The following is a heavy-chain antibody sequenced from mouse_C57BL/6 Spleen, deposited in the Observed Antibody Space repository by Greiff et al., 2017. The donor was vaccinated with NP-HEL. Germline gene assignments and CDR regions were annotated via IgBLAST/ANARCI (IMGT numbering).Heavy chain of an antibody. Sequence: DVKLVESGGGLVKPGGSLKLSCAASGFTFSDYGMHWVRQAPEKGLEWVAYISSGSSTIYYADTVKGRFTISRDNAKNTLFLQMTSLRSEDTAMYYCAIEYFDVWGTGTTVTVSS. J-gene: IGHJ1*03. V-gene: IGHV5-17*01. CDR1: GFTFSDYG. CDR3: AIEYFDV. CDR2: ISSGSSTI.